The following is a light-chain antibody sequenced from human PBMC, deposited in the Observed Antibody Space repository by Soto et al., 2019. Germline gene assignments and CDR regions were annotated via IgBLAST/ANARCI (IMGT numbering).Light chain of an antibody. CDR1: QSVSSY. J-gene: IGKJ4*01. Sequence: EIVLTQSPATLAVSPGDRATLSCMASQSVSSYLAWYQQKPGQAPRLLIHDVSDRATGIPARFSGSGSGTDFTLTISSLEPEDFGVYYCQQRSNWPPVTFGGGTKVDIK. V-gene: IGKV3-11*01. CDR3: QQRSNWPPVT. CDR2: DVS.